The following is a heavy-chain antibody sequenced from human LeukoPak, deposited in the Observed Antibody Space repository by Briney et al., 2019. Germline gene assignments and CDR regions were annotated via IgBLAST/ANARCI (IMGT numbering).Heavy chain of an antibody. J-gene: IGHJ4*02. D-gene: IGHD6-13*01. V-gene: IGHV3-23*01. Sequence: PGGSLRLSCAASGFTFSNYAMSWVRQAPGKGLEWVSAISGSGGSTYYADSVKGRFTISRDNSKNTLYLQMNSLRAEDTAVYYCAKHSSSWYSGGLGYWGQGTLVTVSS. CDR2: ISGSGGST. CDR3: AKHSSSWYSGGLGY. CDR1: GFTFSNYA.